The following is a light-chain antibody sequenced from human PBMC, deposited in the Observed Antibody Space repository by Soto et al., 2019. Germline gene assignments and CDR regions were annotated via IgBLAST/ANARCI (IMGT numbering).Light chain of an antibody. Sequence: QSALTQPPSASGSPGESVTISCTGSSGDVGRYNYVSWYQQYPGKAPKLIIYEVSKRPSGVPDRFSGSKSGNTASLTVSGLQIEDEADYYCSSYVGSNSFVFGTVTKLTVL. J-gene: IGLJ1*01. CDR2: EVS. V-gene: IGLV2-8*01. CDR1: SGDVGRYNY. CDR3: SSYVGSNSFV.